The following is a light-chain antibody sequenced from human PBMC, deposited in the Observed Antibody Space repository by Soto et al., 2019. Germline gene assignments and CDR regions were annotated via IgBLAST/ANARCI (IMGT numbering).Light chain of an antibody. Sequence: QSALTQPPSASGSPGQSVTISCTGTSSDVGGYNYVSWYQQHPGKAPKLIIYEVSKRPSGVPDHFSGSKSGNTASLTVSGLQADDEADYYCSSYGASNHVVFGGGTKVTVL. V-gene: IGLV2-8*01. CDR2: EVS. CDR1: SSDVGGYNY. J-gene: IGLJ2*01. CDR3: SSYGASNHVV.